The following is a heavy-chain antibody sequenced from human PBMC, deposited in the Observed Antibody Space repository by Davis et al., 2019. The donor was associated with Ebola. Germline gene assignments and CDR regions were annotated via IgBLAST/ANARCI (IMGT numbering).Heavy chain of an antibody. D-gene: IGHD6-19*01. J-gene: IGHJ4*02. CDR3: ARDLGYSSGWYVADY. CDR2: IKQDGSEK. CDR1: GFTFSSYW. V-gene: IGHV3-7*01. Sequence: GGSLRLSCAASGFTFSSYWMSWVRQAPGKGLEWVANIKQDGSEKYYVDSVKGRFTISRDNAKNSLYLQMNSLRAEDTAVYYCARDLGYSSGWYVADYWGQGTLVTVSS.